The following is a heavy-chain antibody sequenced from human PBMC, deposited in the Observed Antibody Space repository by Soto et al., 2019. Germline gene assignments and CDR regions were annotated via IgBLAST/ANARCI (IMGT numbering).Heavy chain of an antibody. D-gene: IGHD3-10*01. CDR2: ITSSSNYI. Sequence: EVQVVESGGGLVKPGGSLRLSCAASGFTFSTYSMSWVRQAPGKGLEWVSSITSSSNYIHYTDSVKGRFTISRDNAKSSLYLQMNSLRGEDTGVYYCARDTNFYASESGVDYWGQGTLVTVSS. CDR3: ARDTNFYASESGVDY. J-gene: IGHJ4*02. CDR1: GFTFSTYS. V-gene: IGHV3-21*01.